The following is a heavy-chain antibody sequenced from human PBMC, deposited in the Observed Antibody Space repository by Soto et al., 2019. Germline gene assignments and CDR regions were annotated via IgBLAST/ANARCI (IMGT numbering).Heavy chain of an antibody. Sequence: ASVKVSCKASGYTFTSYAMHWVRQAPGQRLEWMGWINAGNGNTKYSQNFQGRVTITRDTSASTAYMELSSLRSEDTAVYYCARVASYYYGSGTLLGDYWGQGTLVTVSS. CDR2: INAGNGNT. CDR3: ARVASYYYGSGTLLGDY. J-gene: IGHJ4*02. V-gene: IGHV1-3*01. D-gene: IGHD3-10*01. CDR1: GYTFTSYA.